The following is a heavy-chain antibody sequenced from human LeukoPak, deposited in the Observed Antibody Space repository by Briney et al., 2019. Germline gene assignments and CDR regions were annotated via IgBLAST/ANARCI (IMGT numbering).Heavy chain of an antibody. V-gene: IGHV3-74*01. D-gene: IGHD3-22*01. CDR1: GFTFSNYW. J-gene: IGHJ1*01. CDR2: INSDGRT. Sequence: AGGSLRLSCAAAGFTFSNYWMHWVRQAPGKGLVWVSGINSDGRTNYADSVKGRFTISRDNSKNTVSLQMNSLRAEDTGVYYCARAPSEIGGYYPEYFRYWGQGTLVTVSS. CDR3: ARAPSEIGGYYPEYFRY.